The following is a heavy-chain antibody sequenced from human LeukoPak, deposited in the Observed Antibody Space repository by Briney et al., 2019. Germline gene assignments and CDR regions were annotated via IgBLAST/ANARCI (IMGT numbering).Heavy chain of an antibody. CDR1: GFIFSTYG. J-gene: IGHJ3*01. CDR3: ARDRVGDSDAFDV. Sequence: PGGSLRLSCAASGFIFSTYGMHWVRQAPGKGLEWVANIKQDGSEKYYVDSVKGRFTISRDNAKSSLYLQMSSLRAEDTAIYYCARDRVGDSDAFDVWGQGTVVTVSS. CDR2: IKQDGSEK. D-gene: IGHD2-21*01. V-gene: IGHV3-7*01.